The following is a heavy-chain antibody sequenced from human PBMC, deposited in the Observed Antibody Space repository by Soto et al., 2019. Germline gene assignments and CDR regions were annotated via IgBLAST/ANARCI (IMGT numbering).Heavy chain of an antibody. CDR2: ISYDGSNK. D-gene: IGHD6-13*01. J-gene: IGHJ4*02. CDR3: AKPLVYSSSWSPPYDY. V-gene: IGHV3-30*18. CDR1: GFTFSSYG. Sequence: QVQLVESGGGVVQPGRSLRLSCAASGFTFSSYGMHWVRQAPGKGLEWVAVISYDGSNKYYADSVKGRFTISRDNSNNTLYLQINSLRAEDMTVYYCAKPLVYSSSWSPPYDYWGQGPLVTVSS.